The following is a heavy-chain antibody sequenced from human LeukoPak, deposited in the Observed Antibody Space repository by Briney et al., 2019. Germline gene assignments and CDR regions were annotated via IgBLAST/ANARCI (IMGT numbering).Heavy chain of an antibody. CDR3: ARDRIGELDDAFDI. CDR1: GFTFSDYY. D-gene: IGHD4-17*01. Sequence: PGGSLRLSCAASGFTFSDYYMSWIRQAPGKGLEWVSYISSSGSTIYYADSVKGRFTISRDNAKNSLYLQMNSLRAEDTAVYYCARDRIGELDDAFDIWGQGTMVTVSS. J-gene: IGHJ3*02. CDR2: ISSSGSTI. V-gene: IGHV3-11*01.